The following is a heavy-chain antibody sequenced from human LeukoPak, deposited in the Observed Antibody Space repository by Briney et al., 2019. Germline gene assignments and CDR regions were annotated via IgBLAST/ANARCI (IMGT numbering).Heavy chain of an antibody. V-gene: IGHV3-21*01. J-gene: IGHJ6*03. CDR1: GFTCSNYI. Sequence: GGSLRLSCAASGFTCSNYIMNWVRQAPGKALEWVSSIRSRSSHIYYADSVKGRFTISRDNAKNSLYLQMNSLRAEDTAVYYCAREVGEHSPYYYYYMDVWGKGTTVTVSS. CDR2: IRSRSSHI. D-gene: IGHD3-16*01. CDR3: AREVGEHSPYYYYYMDV.